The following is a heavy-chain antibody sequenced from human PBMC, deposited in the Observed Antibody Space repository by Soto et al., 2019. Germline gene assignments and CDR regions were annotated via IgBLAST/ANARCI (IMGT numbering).Heavy chain of an antibody. CDR3: ARVLSLSGIAAAPWYGMDV. D-gene: IGHD6-13*01. Sequence: GGSLRLSCAASGFTFSDYYMSWICQAPGKGLEWVSYISSSGSTIYYADSVKGRFTISRDNAKNSLYLQMNSLRAEDTAVYYCARVLSLSGIAAAPWYGMDVWGQGTTVTVSS. V-gene: IGHV3-11*01. CDR2: ISSSGSTI. CDR1: GFTFSDYY. J-gene: IGHJ6*02.